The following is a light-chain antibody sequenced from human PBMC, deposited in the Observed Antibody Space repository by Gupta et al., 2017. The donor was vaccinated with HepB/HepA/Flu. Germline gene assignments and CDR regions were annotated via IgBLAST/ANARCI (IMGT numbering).Light chain of an antibody. Sequence: SYDLPQPPSLSLPPGRPATITCSGYRMGEKYASWYQQKPGQSPVLIIYEDAKRPSGIPERFSGSNSGNTATLTISGTQATDEADYYCQSWDRSTVVFGGGTKLTVL. CDR3: QSWDRSTVV. CDR2: EDA. CDR1: RMGEKY. V-gene: IGLV3-1*01. J-gene: IGLJ3*02.